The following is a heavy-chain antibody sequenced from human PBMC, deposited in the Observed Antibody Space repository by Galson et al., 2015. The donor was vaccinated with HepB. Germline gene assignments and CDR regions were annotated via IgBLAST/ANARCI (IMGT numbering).Heavy chain of an antibody. CDR2: INTISITK. J-gene: IGHJ4*02. CDR1: GFTFSNYA. V-gene: IGHV3-48*02. D-gene: IGHD7-27*01. CDR3: ARGRLNGDLNN. Sequence: SLRLSCAASGFTFSNYAMNWVRQAPGKGLEWVSYINTISITKYYADSGKGRFTISRDNAKNSLFLQMSSLRDEDTAVYYCARGRLNGDLNNWGQGTMVTASS.